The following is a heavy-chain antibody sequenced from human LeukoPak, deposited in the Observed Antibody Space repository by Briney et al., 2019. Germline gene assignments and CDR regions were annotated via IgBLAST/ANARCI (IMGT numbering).Heavy chain of an antibody. J-gene: IGHJ4*02. CDR2: IIPNSGGT. CDR3: ARGRRELLGYFDY. Sequence: GASVKVSCKASGYTFTGYYMHWVRQAPGQGLEWMGWIIPNSGGTNYAQKFQGWVTMTRDTSISTAYMELSRLRSDDTAVYYCARGRRELLGYFDYWGQGTLVTVSS. V-gene: IGHV1-2*04. D-gene: IGHD1-26*01. CDR1: GYTFTGYY.